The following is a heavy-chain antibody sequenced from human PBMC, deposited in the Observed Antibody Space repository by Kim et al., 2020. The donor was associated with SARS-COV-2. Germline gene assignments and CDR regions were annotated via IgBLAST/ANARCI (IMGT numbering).Heavy chain of an antibody. Sequence: ASVKVSCKASGYTFTSYYMHWVRQAPGQGLEWMGIINPSGGSTSYAQKFQGRVTMTRDTSTSTVYMELSSLRSEDTAVYYCARDGPPSIAAAGNRYFDLWGRGTLVTVSS. CDR2: INPSGGST. CDR1: GYTFTSYY. CDR3: ARDGPPSIAAAGNRYFDL. D-gene: IGHD6-13*01. J-gene: IGHJ2*01. V-gene: IGHV1-46*01.